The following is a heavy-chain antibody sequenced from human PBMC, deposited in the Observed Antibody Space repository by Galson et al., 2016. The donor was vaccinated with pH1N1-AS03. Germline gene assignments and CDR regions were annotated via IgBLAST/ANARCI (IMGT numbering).Heavy chain of an antibody. CDR3: ARDGGGIIDDALDT. CDR1: DYNFRDYY. Sequence: SVKVSCKASDYNFRDYYIHWVRQAPGQGLEWMGWITPKDDDTNYAPKFQGRVTMTRDLSTSSAYLELKRLTSDDTAVYFCARDGGGIIDDALDTWGQGTLVTVSS. D-gene: IGHD2-21*01. J-gene: IGHJ3*02. CDR2: ITPKDDDT. V-gene: IGHV1-2*02.